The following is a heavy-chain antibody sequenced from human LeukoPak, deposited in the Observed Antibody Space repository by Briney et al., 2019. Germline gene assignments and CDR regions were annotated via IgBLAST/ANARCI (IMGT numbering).Heavy chain of an antibody. V-gene: IGHV3-7*04. Sequence: GGSLRLSCAASGFNFGDSRMTWVRQAPGKGLQWVVNVNQDGTEKHFLDSVEGRFTISRDNAKKSLYLQMGSLRPEDTALYFCVKGDWYFESWGQGTLVTVSS. CDR2: VNQDGTEK. CDR3: VKGDWYFES. CDR1: GFNFGDSR. J-gene: IGHJ4*02. D-gene: IGHD2-21*01.